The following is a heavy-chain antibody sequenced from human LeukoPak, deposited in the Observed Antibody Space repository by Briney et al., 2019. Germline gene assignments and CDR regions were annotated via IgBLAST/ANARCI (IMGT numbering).Heavy chain of an antibody. CDR2: IKSKTDGGTT. J-gene: IGHJ6*04. CDR3: TTDTLGYCSSTSCYGSYYCYYYGMDV. V-gene: IGHV3-15*01. CDR1: GFTFSNAW. D-gene: IGHD2-2*01. Sequence: GGSLRLSCAASGFTFSNAWMSWVRQAPGKGLEWVGRIKSKTDGGTTDYAAPVKGRFTISRDDSKNTLYLQMNSLKNEDTAVYYCTTDTLGYCSSTSCYGSYYCYYYGMDVWGKGTTVTVSS.